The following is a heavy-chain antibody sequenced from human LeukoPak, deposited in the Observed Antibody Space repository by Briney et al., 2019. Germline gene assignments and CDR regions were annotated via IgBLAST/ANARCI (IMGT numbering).Heavy chain of an antibody. Sequence: ASVKVSCKASGYTFTGYYMHWVRQAPGQGLEWMGRINPNSGGTNYAQKLQGTVTMTRDTSISTACMELSRLRSDDTAVYYCAREGGFLITMIPRSDYYYMDVWGKGTTVTVSS. J-gene: IGHJ6*03. CDR3: AREGGFLITMIPRSDYYYMDV. CDR2: INPNSGGT. V-gene: IGHV1-2*06. D-gene: IGHD3-22*01. CDR1: GYTFTGYY.